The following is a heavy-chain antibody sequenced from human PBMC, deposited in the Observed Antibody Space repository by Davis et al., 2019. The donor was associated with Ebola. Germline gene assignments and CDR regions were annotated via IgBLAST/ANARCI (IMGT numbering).Heavy chain of an antibody. CDR2: IIPIFDTP. CDR3: ARDFDGGNYYFDY. Sequence: SVKVSCKTSGCSFSSHPISWVRQAPRQGLDWMGGIIPIFDTPHYAQKFQGRITITADASTSTAYMELSSLRSEDTATYFCARDFDGGNYYFDYWGPGTPVTVSS. CDR1: GCSFSSHP. J-gene: IGHJ4*02. V-gene: IGHV1-69*13. D-gene: IGHD3-9*01.